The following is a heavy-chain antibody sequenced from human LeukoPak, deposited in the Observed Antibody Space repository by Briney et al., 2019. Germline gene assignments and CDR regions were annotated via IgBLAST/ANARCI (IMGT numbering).Heavy chain of an antibody. CDR3: AKVGSGWPTYLYYFDY. CDR2: ISGSGGGT. CDR1: GFTFSSYA. V-gene: IGHV3-23*01. J-gene: IGHJ4*02. Sequence: GGSLRLSCAASGFTFSSYAMSWVRQAPGKGLEWVSVISGSGGGTYYADSVKGRFTISRDNSKNTLHLQMNSLRAEDTALYYCAKVGSGWPTYLYYFDYWGQGTLVTVSS. D-gene: IGHD6-19*01.